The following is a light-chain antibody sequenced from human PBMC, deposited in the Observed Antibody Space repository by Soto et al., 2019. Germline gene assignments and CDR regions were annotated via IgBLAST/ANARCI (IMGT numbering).Light chain of an antibody. CDR1: RSVGRS. CDR2: DAS. V-gene: IGKV3-11*01. CDR3: QQRTNWHLT. J-gene: IGKJ4*01. Sequence: ETVLTQSPATLSLSPGERATLSCRASRSVGRSLAWYQQKPGQAPRLLIYDASNRATGIPARFSGSWSGTDFTLTISRLETEDFAIYYCQQRTNWHLTFGGGTTVEIK.